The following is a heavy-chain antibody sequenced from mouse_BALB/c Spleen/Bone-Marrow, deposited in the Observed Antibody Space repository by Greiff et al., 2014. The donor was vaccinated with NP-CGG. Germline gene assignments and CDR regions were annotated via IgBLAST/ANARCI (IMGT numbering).Heavy chain of an antibody. J-gene: IGHJ2*01. Sequence: EVQLVESGPGLVKPSQTVSPTCTVTGISITTGNYRWSWIRQFPGNKLEWIGYIYYSGTITHNPSLTSRTTITRDTSKNQFFLEMNPLTAEDTATYYCARELYYFDYWGQGTTLTVSS. CDR1: GISITTGNYR. CDR2: IYYSGTI. CDR3: ARELYYFDY. V-gene: IGHV3-5*02.